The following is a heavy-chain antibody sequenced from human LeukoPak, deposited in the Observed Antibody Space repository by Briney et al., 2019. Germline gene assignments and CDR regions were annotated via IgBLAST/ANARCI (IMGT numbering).Heavy chain of an antibody. J-gene: IGHJ3*02. CDR1: GFTFDDYA. D-gene: IGHD3-10*01. V-gene: IGHV3-43*02. CDR3: AKAGPAFDI. Sequence: LGGCLRLSRAASGFTFDDYAMHCVRQAPGKSLEWVSLISGDGSSTYYATSMKGRFTISRDNSKNSLYLQMNSLRTEDTALYYCAKAGPAFDIRGQGTIVTVSS. CDR2: ISGDGSST.